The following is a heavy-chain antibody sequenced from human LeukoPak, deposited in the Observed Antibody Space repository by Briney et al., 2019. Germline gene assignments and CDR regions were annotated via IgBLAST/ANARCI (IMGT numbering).Heavy chain of an antibody. D-gene: IGHD3-3*01. J-gene: IGHJ3*02. CDR3: ARDLLRFLEWLPSGAFDI. Sequence: SGGSLRLSCAASGFTFSNYSMNWVRQAPGKGLEWVSSISSSSTYIYYADSLKGRFTISRDNAKNSMYLQMNSLRAEDTAVYYCARDLLRFLEWLPSGAFDIWGQGTMVTVSS. V-gene: IGHV3-21*01. CDR2: ISSSSTYI. CDR1: GFTFSNYS.